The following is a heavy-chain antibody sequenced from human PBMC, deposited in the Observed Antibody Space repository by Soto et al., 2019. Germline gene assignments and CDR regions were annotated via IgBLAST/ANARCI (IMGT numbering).Heavy chain of an antibody. CDR3: ARDLGYGDYVSYFDF. CDR2: ISSRSSAI. J-gene: IGHJ4*02. D-gene: IGHD4-17*01. V-gene: IGHV3-48*02. CDR1: GFTFSTYS. Sequence: GGSLRLSCAASGFTFSTYSMNWVRQAPGKGLEWVSYISSRSSAIYYADSVKGRFTISRDNAKNSLYLQMNSLRDEDTAVYYCARDLGYGDYVSYFDFWGQGTPVTVSS.